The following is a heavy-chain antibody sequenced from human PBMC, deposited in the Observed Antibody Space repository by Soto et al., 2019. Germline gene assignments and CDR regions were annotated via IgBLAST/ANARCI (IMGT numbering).Heavy chain of an antibody. Sequence: GGSLRLSCAASGFTFSSYWMSWVRQAPGKGLEWVANIKQDGSEKYYVDSAKGRFTISRDNAKNSLYLQMNSLRAEDTAVYYCARDYIYDFWSGPDGMDVWGQGTTVTVSS. CDR1: GFTFSSYW. D-gene: IGHD3-3*01. CDR3: ARDYIYDFWSGPDGMDV. V-gene: IGHV3-7*05. CDR2: IKQDGSEK. J-gene: IGHJ6*02.